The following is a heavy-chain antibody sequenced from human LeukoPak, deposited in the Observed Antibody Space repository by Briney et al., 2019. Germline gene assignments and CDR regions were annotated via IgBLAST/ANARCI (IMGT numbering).Heavy chain of an antibody. CDR1: GYTFTGYY. Sequence: ASVKVSCKASGYTFTGYYMHWVRQAPGQGLEWMGWVNPNSGGTNYAQKFQGRVTMTRDTSISTAYMELSRLRSDDTAVYYCARAGGVSSGWHEIDYWGQGTLVTVSS. CDR2: VNPNSGGT. CDR3: ARAGGVSSGWHEIDY. D-gene: IGHD6-19*01. V-gene: IGHV1-2*02. J-gene: IGHJ4*02.